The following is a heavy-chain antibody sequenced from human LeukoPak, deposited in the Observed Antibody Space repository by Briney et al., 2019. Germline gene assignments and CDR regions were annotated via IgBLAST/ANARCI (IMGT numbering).Heavy chain of an antibody. CDR3: ATIVAAAARGFFDY. CDR2: IYYSGST. J-gene: IGHJ4*02. Sequence: PSETLSLTCTVSGGSISSYYWNWIGQPPGKGLEWIGYIYYSGSTNYNPSLKSRVTISVDTSKNQFSLKLSSVTAADTAVYYCATIVAAAARGFFDYWVQGTLVTVSS. V-gene: IGHV4-59*01. D-gene: IGHD6-13*01. CDR1: GGSISSYY.